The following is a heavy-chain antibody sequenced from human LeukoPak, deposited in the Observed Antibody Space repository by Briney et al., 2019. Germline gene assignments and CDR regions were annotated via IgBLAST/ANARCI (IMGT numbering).Heavy chain of an antibody. Sequence: PSETLSLTCTVSGXSISSYYWSWIRQPPGKGLESIGYIYYSGSTNYNPSLKSRVTISVDTSKNQSSLKLSSVTAADTAVYYCARVAYSGYDYYFDYWGQGTLVTVSS. CDR2: IYYSGST. CDR3: ARVAYSGYDYYFDY. V-gene: IGHV4-59*01. J-gene: IGHJ4*02. CDR1: GXSISSYY. D-gene: IGHD5-12*01.